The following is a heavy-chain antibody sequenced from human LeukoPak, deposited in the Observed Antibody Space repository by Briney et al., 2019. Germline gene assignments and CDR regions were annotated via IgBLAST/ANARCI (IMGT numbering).Heavy chain of an antibody. CDR3: ARGRASAFDV. CDR2: TYRRSKWHN. Sequence: SQTLSLTCAISGDSVSSNRAAWSWIRQSPSRGLEWLGRTYRRSKWHNDYAVSVKSRITINPDTSKNQFSLQLNSVTPEDTAVYYCARGRASAFDVWGQGTMVTVSS. D-gene: IGHD6-25*01. V-gene: IGHV6-1*01. J-gene: IGHJ3*01. CDR1: GDSVSSNRAA.